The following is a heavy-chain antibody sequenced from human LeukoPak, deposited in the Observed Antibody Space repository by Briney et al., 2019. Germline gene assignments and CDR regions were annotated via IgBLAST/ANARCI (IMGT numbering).Heavy chain of an antibody. Sequence: PSETLSLTCTVSGGSISNSSDYWSWIRQPPGKGLEWIGSIYYSGSTYYNPSLKSRVTISVDTSKNQFSLKLNSVTAADTAVYYCARRSGYYSPFDYWGQGTLVTVSS. J-gene: IGHJ4*02. CDR1: GGSISNSSDY. V-gene: IGHV4-39*01. CDR3: ARRSGYYSPFDY. CDR2: IYYSGST. D-gene: IGHD3-22*01.